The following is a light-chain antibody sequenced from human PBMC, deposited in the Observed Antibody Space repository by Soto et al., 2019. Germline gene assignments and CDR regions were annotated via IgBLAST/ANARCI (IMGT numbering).Light chain of an antibody. CDR3: FSYSSDQIAM. J-gene: IGLJ3*02. CDR2: DVT. V-gene: IGLV2-14*03. CDR1: GNDPSDYTF. Sequence: QSALTQPASVSGSPGQSITISCSGTGNDPSDYTFVSWYQQHLGNAPRLLIFDVTNRPSGVSDRFSGSKSGNTASLTISGLQPQDEAEYFCFSYSSDQIAMFGGGTKLTVL.